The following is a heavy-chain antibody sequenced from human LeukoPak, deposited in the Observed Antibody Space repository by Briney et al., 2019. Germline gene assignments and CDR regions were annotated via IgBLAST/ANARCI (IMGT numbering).Heavy chain of an antibody. V-gene: IGHV3-53*01. CDR2: IYSGGST. CDR3: ARGPLAGTFDY. CDR1: GFTVSSNY. D-gene: IGHD6-13*01. Sequence: PGGSLRLSCAASGFTVSSNYMSSVRQAPGKGLEWVSVIYSGGSTYYADSVKGRFTISRDNSKNTLYLQMNSLRAEDTAVYYCARGPLAGTFDYWGQGTLVTVSS. J-gene: IGHJ4*02.